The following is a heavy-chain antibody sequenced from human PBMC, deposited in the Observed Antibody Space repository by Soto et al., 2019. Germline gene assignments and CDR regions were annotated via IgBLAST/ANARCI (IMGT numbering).Heavy chain of an antibody. J-gene: IGHJ4*02. V-gene: IGHV1-18*01. Sequence: ASVKVSCKASGYTFTSYGISWVRQAPGQGLEWMGWISAYNGNTNYAQKLQGRVTMTTDTSTSTAYMELRSLRSDDTAVYYCARGLGGDSSGYVFDYWGQGTLVTVSS. D-gene: IGHD3-22*01. CDR1: GYTFTSYG. CDR3: ARGLGGDSSGYVFDY. CDR2: ISAYNGNT.